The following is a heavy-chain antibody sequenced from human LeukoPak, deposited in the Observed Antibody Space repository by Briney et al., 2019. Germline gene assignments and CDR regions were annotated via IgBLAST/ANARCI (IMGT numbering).Heavy chain of an antibody. V-gene: IGHV4-34*01. CDR2: MNHSGST. Sequence: SETLSLTCAVYGGSFSGYHWSWIRQPPGKGLEWIGEMNHSGSTNYNPSLKSRVTISVDTSKNQFSLKLSSVTAADTAVYYCARDRGPWGFDYWGQGTLVTVSS. CDR3: ARDRGPWGFDY. CDR1: GGSFSGYH. J-gene: IGHJ4*02. D-gene: IGHD1-26*01.